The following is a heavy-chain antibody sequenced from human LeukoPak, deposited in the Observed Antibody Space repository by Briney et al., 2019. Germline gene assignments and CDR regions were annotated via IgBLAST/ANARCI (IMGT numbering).Heavy chain of an antibody. V-gene: IGHV3-30*18. CDR3: AKDPGYSSGVDY. CDR2: ISYDGNNN. D-gene: IGHD6-19*01. Sequence: GGSLRLSCAASGFTFSSYGMHWVRQAPGKGLEWVAVISYDGNNNYYADSVTGRFTISRDNSKNTMYLQMNSLRAEDTAVYYCAKDPGYSSGVDYWGQGTLVTVSS. CDR1: GFTFSSYG. J-gene: IGHJ4*02.